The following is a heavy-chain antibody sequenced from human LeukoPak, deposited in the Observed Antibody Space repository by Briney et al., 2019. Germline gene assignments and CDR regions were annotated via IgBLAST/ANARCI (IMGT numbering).Heavy chain of an antibody. CDR1: GGSISSYY. CDR3: ASLTDYWYFDL. J-gene: IGHJ2*01. Sequence: SETLSLTCTVSGGSISSYYWSWIRQPPGKGLEWIGYIYYSGSTNYNPSLKSRVTISVDTSKNQFSLKLSSVTAADTAVYYCASLTDYWYFDLWGRGTLVTVSS. CDR2: IYYSGST. V-gene: IGHV4-59*08. D-gene: IGHD4-11*01.